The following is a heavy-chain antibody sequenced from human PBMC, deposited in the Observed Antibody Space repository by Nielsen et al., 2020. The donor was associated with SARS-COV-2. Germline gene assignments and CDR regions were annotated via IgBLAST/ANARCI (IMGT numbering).Heavy chain of an antibody. CDR3: ARGNDVMAMDV. D-gene: IGHD3-16*01. J-gene: IGHJ6*02. CDR1: GFSFDDYG. Sequence: ESLKISCAASGFSFDDYGMSWVRQPPGRGLEWIGEIGHSGVTNYDPSLKSRVAISWDTSRRQVSLRMTSVTAADTAIYFCARGNDVMAMDVWGQGTTVTVSS. V-gene: IGHV4-34*01. CDR2: IGHSGVT.